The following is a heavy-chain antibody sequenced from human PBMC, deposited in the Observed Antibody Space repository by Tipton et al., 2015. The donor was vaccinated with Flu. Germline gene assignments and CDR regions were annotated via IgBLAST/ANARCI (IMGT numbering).Heavy chain of an antibody. CDR3: ARVLAGHFGEGYFFGY. Sequence: TLSLTCSVSGGSITNYYWSWIRQPPGKGLEWIGYIYSSGSTTYNPSLKSRVSMSADTSMNQFSLRLNSTTAADTAIYYCARVLAGHFGEGYFFGYWGQGALVTVSS. CDR1: GGSITNYY. D-gene: IGHD3-10*01. CDR2: IYSSGST. J-gene: IGHJ4*02. V-gene: IGHV4-59*01.